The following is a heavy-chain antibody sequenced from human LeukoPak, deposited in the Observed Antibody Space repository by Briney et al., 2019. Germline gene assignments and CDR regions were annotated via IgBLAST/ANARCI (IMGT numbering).Heavy chain of an antibody. D-gene: IGHD2-2*01. CDR1: GVSISSYY. CDR2: IYTSGST. J-gene: IGHJ5*02. V-gene: IGHV4-4*07. Sequence: PSETLSLTCTVSGVSISSYYWSWIRQPAGKGLEWIGRIYTSGSTNYNPSLKSRVTMSVDTSKNQFSLKLSSVTAADTAVYYCARDPMSYCSSTSCPLGLDPWGQGTLVTVSS. CDR3: ARDPMSYCSSTSCPLGLDP.